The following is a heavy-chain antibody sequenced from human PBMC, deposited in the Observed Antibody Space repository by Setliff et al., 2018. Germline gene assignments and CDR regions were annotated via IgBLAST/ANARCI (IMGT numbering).Heavy chain of an antibody. V-gene: IGHV3-30*02. CDR3: AKASSSWYRGIYYYYYYMDV. CDR1: GFSFSSFG. D-gene: IGHD6-13*01. J-gene: IGHJ6*03. CDR2: IRYDGSNK. Sequence: GGSMRLSCAASGFSFSSFGMHWVRQAPGKGLEWVAFIRYDGSNKYYADSVKGRFTISRDNSKNTLYLQMNSLRAEDTAVYYCAKASSSWYRGIYYYYYYMDVWGKGTTVTVSS.